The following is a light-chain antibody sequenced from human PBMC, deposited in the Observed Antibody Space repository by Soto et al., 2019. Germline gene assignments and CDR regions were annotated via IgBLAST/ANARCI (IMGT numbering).Light chain of an antibody. CDR1: KLGDKY. V-gene: IGLV3-1*01. Sequence: SYELTQPPSVSVSPGQTASITCSGDKLGDKYASWYQQKPGQSPVLVIYQDGKRPSGIPERFSGSNSGNTATLTISGTQPMDEADYYCQAWDSSTFYVFGTGTKVTVL. J-gene: IGLJ1*01. CDR3: QAWDSSTFYV. CDR2: QDG.